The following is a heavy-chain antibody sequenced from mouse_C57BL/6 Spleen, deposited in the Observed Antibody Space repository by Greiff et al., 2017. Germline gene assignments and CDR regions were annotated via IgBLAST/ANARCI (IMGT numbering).Heavy chain of an antibody. CDR3: AREGIRDYGYDGFAY. CDR1: GYAFTNYL. Sequence: QVQLQQSGAELVRPGTSVKVSCKASGYAFTNYLIEWVKQRPGQGLEWIGVINPGSGGTNYNEKFKGKATLTADKSSCTAYMQLSSLTSEDSAVYFCAREGIRDYGYDGFAYWGQGTLVTVSA. V-gene: IGHV1-54*01. J-gene: IGHJ3*01. CDR2: INPGSGGT. D-gene: IGHD2-2*01.